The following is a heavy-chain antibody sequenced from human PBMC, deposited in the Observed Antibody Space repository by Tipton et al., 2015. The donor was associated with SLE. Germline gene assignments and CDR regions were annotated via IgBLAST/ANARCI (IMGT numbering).Heavy chain of an antibody. V-gene: IGHV4-59*12. CDR3: ARGGYCSGGSCSWFDP. Sequence: TLSLTCTVSGGSISSYYWSWIRQPPGKGLEWIGSIYYSGSTNYNPSLKSRVTISVDTSKNQFSLKLSSVTAADTAVYYCARGGYCSGGSCSWFDPWGQGTLVTVSS. D-gene: IGHD2-15*01. CDR2: IYYSGST. CDR1: GGSISSYY. J-gene: IGHJ5*02.